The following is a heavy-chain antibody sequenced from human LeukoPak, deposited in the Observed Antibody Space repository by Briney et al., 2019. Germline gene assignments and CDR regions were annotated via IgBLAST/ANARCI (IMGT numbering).Heavy chain of an antibody. D-gene: IGHD2-15*01. CDR3: ARDGYGSIDY. Sequence: GSLEPSCATFGFHLRCYSMNRVRQAPGEGAEWVSSISSSSNYIYYADSVKGRFTISRDNAKISLYLQMNSLRAEDTAVYYCARDGYGSIDYWGQGTLVTVSS. V-gene: IGHV3-21*01. CDR2: ISSSSNYI. J-gene: IGHJ4*02. CDR1: GFHLRCYS.